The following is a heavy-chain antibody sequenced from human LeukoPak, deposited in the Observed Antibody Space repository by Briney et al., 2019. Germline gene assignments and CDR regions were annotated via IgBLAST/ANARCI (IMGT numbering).Heavy chain of an antibody. V-gene: IGHV3-23*01. J-gene: IGHJ3*02. CDR2: ISGSGGST. Sequence: GGSLRLSCAASGFTFSSYAMSWVRQAPGKGLEWVSAISGSGGSTYCADSVKGRFTISRDNSKNTLYLQMNSLRAEDTAVYYCAKPITITGATDGFDIWGQGAKVIVSS. CDR1: GFTFSSYA. CDR3: AKPITITGATDGFDI. D-gene: IGHD5-12*01.